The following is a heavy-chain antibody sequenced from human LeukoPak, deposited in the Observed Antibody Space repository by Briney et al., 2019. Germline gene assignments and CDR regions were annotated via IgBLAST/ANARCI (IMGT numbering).Heavy chain of an antibody. D-gene: IGHD3-22*01. CDR2: IIHIFGTA. CDR3: AMGDYDSYHY. Sequence: GASVKVSCKASGGTFSSYAVSWVRQAPGQGLEWMGGIIHIFGTANYAQKFQGRVTITTDESTSTAYMELSSLRSEDTAVYYCAMGDYDSYHYWGQGTLVTVSS. V-gene: IGHV1-69*05. CDR1: GGTFSSYA. J-gene: IGHJ4*02.